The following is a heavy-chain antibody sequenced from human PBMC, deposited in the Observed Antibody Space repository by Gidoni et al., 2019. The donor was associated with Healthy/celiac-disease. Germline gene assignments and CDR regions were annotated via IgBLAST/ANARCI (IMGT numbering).Heavy chain of an antibody. V-gene: IGHV3-30-3*01. J-gene: IGHJ4*02. CDR2: ISYDGSNK. CDR3: ARGDSSCYYGVFDY. Sequence: QVQLVESGGGVVQPGRSLRLSCAASGFSFSSYAMHWVRQSPGKGLEWVAVISYDGSNKYYTDSVKGRFTISRDNSKNTLYLQMNSLRAEDTAVYYCARGDSSCYYGVFDYWGQGTLVTVSS. CDR1: GFSFSSYA. D-gene: IGHD3-22*01.